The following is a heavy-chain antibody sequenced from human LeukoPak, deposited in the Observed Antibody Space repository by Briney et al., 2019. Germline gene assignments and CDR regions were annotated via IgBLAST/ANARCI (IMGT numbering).Heavy chain of an antibody. CDR1: GYIFDIYA. D-gene: IGHD3-22*01. V-gene: IGHV1-46*02. CDR2: INPSGGST. Sequence: ASVKVSCKASGYIFDIYAMIWVRQAPGQGLEWMGIINPSGGSTSYAQKFQGRVTMTRDMSTSTVYMELSSLRSEDTAVYYCARDWVDYYDSSGYYLDYWGQGTLVTVSS. J-gene: IGHJ4*02. CDR3: ARDWVDYYDSSGYYLDY.